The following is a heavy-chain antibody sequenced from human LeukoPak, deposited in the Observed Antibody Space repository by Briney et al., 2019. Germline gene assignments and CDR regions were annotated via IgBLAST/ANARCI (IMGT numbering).Heavy chain of an antibody. CDR3: ARGEADITIFGVDPRPPFDY. CDR2: IYHSGST. V-gene: IGHV4-38-2*02. Sequence: SETLSLTCTVSGYSISSGYYWGWIRQPPGKGLEWIGSIYHSGSTYYNPSLKSRVTISVDTSKNQFSLKLSSVTAADTAVYYCARGEADITIFGVDPRPPFDYWGQGTLVTVSS. J-gene: IGHJ4*02. D-gene: IGHD3-3*01. CDR1: GYSISSGYY.